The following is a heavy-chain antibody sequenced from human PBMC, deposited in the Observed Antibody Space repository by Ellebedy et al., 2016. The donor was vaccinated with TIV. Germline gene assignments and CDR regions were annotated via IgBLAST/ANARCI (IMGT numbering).Heavy chain of an antibody. CDR2: IIPVSGTA. V-gene: IGHV1-69*13. CDR3: ARERVSGDIVATTPFDY. Sequence: AASVKVSCKASGGTFSSYAISWVRQAPGQGLEWMGGIIPVSGTANYAQKFQGRVTIIADESTSTAYMDLSGLRSEDTAVYYCARERVSGDIVATTPFDYWGQGTLVTVSS. D-gene: IGHD5-12*01. CDR1: GGTFSSYA. J-gene: IGHJ4*02.